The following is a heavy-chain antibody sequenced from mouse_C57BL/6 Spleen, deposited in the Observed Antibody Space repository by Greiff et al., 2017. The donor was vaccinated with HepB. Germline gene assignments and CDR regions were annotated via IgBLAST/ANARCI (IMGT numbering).Heavy chain of an antibody. J-gene: IGHJ2*01. CDR3: ARDGRGGGDYGDY. D-gene: IGHD2-4*01. CDR1: GYTFTSYW. Sequence: VQLQQPGAELVRPGSSVKLSCKASGYTFTSYWMHWVKQRPIQGLEWIGNIDPSDSETHYNQKFKDKATLTVDKSSSTAYMQLSSLTSEDSAVYYCARDGRGGGDYGDYWGQGTTLTVSS. CDR2: IDPSDSET. V-gene: IGHV1-52*01.